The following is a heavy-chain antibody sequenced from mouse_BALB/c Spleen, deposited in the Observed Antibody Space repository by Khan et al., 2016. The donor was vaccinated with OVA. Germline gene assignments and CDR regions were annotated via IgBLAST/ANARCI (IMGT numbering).Heavy chain of an antibody. V-gene: IGHV1-9*01. J-gene: IGHJ4*01. CDR2: ILPGSGSI. CDR1: GYTFSTYW. CDR3: TRKYGNPFVMDY. D-gene: IGHD2-1*01. Sequence: QVQLKESGGELMKPGASVKISCKATGYTFSTYWIEWVKQRPGHGLEWIGEILPGSGSINYNGNFQDKTTFTADSSSNTAYMRLSRLTSEDTAVYYYTRKYGNPFVMDYWGQGTSVTVS.